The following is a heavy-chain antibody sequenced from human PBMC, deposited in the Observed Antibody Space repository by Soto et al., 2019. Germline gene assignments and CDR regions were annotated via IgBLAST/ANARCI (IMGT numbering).Heavy chain of an antibody. V-gene: IGHV4-31*03. CDR2: FYYSGTT. Sequence: LSLTCTLSGGSISSEGYYWTWIRQHPGKGLEWIGDFYYSGTTSYNPSLKSRLTISVDTSNNQFSLRLSSVTAADTAMYYCARRHDILTGSDSFDVWGRGTMVTVSS. CDR1: GGSISSEGYY. CDR3: ARRHDILTGSDSFDV. D-gene: IGHD3-9*01. J-gene: IGHJ3*01.